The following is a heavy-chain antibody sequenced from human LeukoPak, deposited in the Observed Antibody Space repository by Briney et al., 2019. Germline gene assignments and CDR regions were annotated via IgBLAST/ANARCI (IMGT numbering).Heavy chain of an antibody. CDR2: INAGNGNT. D-gene: IGHD3-10*01. CDR1: GYTLTCYV. V-gene: IGHV1-3*03. Sequence: ASVKVSCKASGYTLTCYVLHWVRQAPGQRLEWMGCINAGNGNTKYSQESQGRVTITRDTSASTVYMELSSLRSEDMAVYYCARGAKFRSYGSGTYYTSLPFDPWGQGTLVTVSS. J-gene: IGHJ5*02. CDR3: ARGAKFRSYGSGTYYTSLPFDP.